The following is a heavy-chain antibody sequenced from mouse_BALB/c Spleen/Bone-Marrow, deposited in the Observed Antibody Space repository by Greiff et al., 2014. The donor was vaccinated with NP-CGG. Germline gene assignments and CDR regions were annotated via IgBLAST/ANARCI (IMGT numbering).Heavy chain of an antibody. V-gene: IGHV1S135*01. CDR2: IDPFNGGT. Sequence: VQLQQPGPELMKPGASVKISCKASGYSFTSYYMHWVKQSHGKSLEWIGYIDPFNGGTSYNQKFKGKATLTVDKPSNTAYMHLSSLTSEDSAVYYCARAYDFLDYWGQGSTLTVSS. CDR3: ARAYDFLDY. CDR1: GYSFTSYY. J-gene: IGHJ2*01. D-gene: IGHD2-4*01.